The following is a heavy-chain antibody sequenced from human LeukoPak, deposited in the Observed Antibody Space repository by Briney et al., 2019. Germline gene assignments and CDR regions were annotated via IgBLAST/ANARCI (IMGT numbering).Heavy chain of an antibody. CDR2: IVVGSGNT. CDR3: AKAEGSGWRPFAY. V-gene: IGHV1-58*02. J-gene: IGHJ4*02. D-gene: IGHD6-19*01. CDR1: GFTFTSSA. Sequence: SVKVSCKASGFTFTSSAMQWVRQARGQRLEWIGWIVVGSGNTNYAQKFQERVTITRDMSTSTAYMELSSLRSEDTAVYYCAKAEGSGWRPFAYWGQGTLVTVSS.